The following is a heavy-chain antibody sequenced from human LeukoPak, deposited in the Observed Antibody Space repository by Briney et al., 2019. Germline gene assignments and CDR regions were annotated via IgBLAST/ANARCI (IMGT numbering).Heavy chain of an antibody. V-gene: IGHV3-20*04. Sequence: GGSLRLSCAASGFTFDDHGMSWVRQAPGKGLEWVSGIKWDGGRTGYADSVKGRFTISRDNAKNTLYLQMNSLRAEDTAVYYCARGGGYSYGSFDYWGQGTLVTVSS. CDR3: ARGGGYSYGSFDY. J-gene: IGHJ4*02. D-gene: IGHD5-18*01. CDR1: GFTFDDHG. CDR2: IKWDGGRT.